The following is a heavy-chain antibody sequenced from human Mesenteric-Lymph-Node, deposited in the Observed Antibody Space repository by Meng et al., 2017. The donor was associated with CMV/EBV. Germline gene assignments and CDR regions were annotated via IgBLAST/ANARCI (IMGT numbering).Heavy chain of an antibody. CDR3: STASSSWFVGEDY. V-gene: IGHV3-33*03. J-gene: IGHJ4*02. CDR2: IWYDGTNK. Sequence: GGSLRLSCAASGFTFSIYAMHWVRQAPGKGLEWVAVIWYDGTNKYYADSAKGRFTISRDNAEKSLYLQMNSLRVEDTALYFCSTASSSWFVGEDYWGQGTLVTVSS. CDR1: GFTFSIYA. D-gene: IGHD6-13*01.